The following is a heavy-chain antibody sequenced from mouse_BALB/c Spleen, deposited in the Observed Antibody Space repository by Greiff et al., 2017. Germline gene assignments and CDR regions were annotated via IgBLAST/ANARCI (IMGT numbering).Heavy chain of an antibody. CDR3: ARSNSLGDDY. CDR2: ICGGGST. Sequence: EVKLVESGGGLVKPGGSLKLSCAASGFTFSSYAMSWVRQTPEKRLEWVAFICGGGSTYYPDSVKGRFTISRDNARNILYMQMSSLRSEDTAMYYCARSNSLGDDYWGQGTTLTVSS. J-gene: IGHJ2*01. V-gene: IGHV5-6-5*01. CDR1: GFTFSSYA. D-gene: IGHD1-2*01.